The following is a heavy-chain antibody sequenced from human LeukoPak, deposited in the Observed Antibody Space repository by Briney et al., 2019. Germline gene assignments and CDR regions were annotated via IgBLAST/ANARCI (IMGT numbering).Heavy chain of an antibody. J-gene: IGHJ3*02. V-gene: IGHV3-11*01. CDR2: IYFTGDII. Sequence: GGSLRLSCAASGFPFSGYHMSWIRQAPGKGLEWISYIYFTGDIIYYADSVKGRFTISRDNAKNSLYLQMSSLKVEDTAVYYCARDDMLERPSFDIWGQGTVVTVSS. D-gene: IGHD1-1*01. CDR1: GFPFSGYH. CDR3: ARDDMLERPSFDI.